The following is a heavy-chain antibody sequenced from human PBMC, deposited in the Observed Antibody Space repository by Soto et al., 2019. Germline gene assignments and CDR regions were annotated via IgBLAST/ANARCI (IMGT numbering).Heavy chain of an antibody. CDR1: GYTFTSYG. CDR3: ERASGRSYWFDH. V-gene: IGHV1-18*01. D-gene: IGHD1-26*01. CDR2: ISAYNGNT. Sequence: QVQLVQSGAEVKKPGASVKVSCKASGYTFTSYGISWVRQAPGQGLEWMGWISAYNGNTNYAQKLQGRVTMTTDTLTSTDYMERRSLRSDDAAVYYCERASGRSYWFDHWGQGNLVTVSS. J-gene: IGHJ5*02.